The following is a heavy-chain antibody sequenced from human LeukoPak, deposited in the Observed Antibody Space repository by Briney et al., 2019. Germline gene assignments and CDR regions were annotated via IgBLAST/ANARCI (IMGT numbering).Heavy chain of an antibody. J-gene: IGHJ5*02. CDR1: GFTFINAW. CDR2: MKSKTNGGTT. Sequence: GGSLRLSCEASGFTFINAWMTWVRQAPGKGLEWIGRMKSKTNGGTTDYATAVKGRFTFSRDDSKSTLYLQMNSLRVEDTAVYYCAKTISGYCSRTSCLNWFDPWGQGTLVTVSS. V-gene: IGHV3-15*01. D-gene: IGHD2-2*03. CDR3: AKTISGYCSRTSCLNWFDP.